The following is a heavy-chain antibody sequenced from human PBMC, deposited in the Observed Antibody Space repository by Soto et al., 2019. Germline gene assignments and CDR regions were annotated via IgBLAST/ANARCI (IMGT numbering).Heavy chain of an antibody. CDR1: GGSFSGYY. J-gene: IGHJ5*02. D-gene: IGHD6-19*01. V-gene: IGHV4-34*01. Sequence: LSLTCAVYGGSFSGYYWSWIRQPPGKGLEWIGEINHSGSTNYNPSLKSRVTISVDTSKNQFSLKLSSVTAADTAVYYCARTYSSGWYNWFDPWGQGTLVTVSS. CDR3: ARTYSSGWYNWFDP. CDR2: INHSGST.